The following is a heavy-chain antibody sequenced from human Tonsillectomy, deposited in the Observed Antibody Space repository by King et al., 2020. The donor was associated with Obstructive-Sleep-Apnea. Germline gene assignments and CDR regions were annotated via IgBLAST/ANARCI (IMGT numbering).Heavy chain of an antibody. Sequence: DVQLVESGGGLVKPGGSLRLSCAASGFAFSNAWMSWVRQAPGKGLEWVCRIKSKTDGGTTDYAAPVKGRFSISRDDSKKTLYLQMNSLKTEDTAVYYCTTDPSGWIMRWGQGTLVTVSS. V-gene: IGHV3-15*01. CDR1: GFAFSNAW. CDR2: IKSKTDGGTT. J-gene: IGHJ4*02. D-gene: IGHD6-19*01. CDR3: TTDPSGWIMR.